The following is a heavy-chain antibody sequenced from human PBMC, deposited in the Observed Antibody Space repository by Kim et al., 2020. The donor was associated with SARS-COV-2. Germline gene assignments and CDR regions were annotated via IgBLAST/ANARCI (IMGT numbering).Heavy chain of an antibody. Sequence: GGSLRLSCAASGFTFSSYAMSWVRQAPGKGLEWVSAISGSGGSTYYADSVKGRFTISRDNSKNTLYLQMNSLRAEDTAVYYCAKGTNVRSTTGTTGNWFDPWGQGTLVTVSS. V-gene: IGHV3-23*01. D-gene: IGHD1-1*01. CDR2: ISGSGGST. CDR3: AKGTNVRSTTGTTGNWFDP. J-gene: IGHJ5*02. CDR1: GFTFSSYA.